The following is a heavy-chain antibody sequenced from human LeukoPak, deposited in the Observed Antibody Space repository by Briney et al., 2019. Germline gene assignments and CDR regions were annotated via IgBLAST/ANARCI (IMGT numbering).Heavy chain of an antibody. D-gene: IGHD3-22*01. Sequence: GGSLRLSCAASGFTFSSYSMNWVREAPGKGLEWVSSISSSSSYIYYADSVKGRFTISRDNAKNSLYLQMNNLRAEDTAVYYCARWQYYDSSGYYSRNWFDPWGQGTLVTVSS. CDR1: GFTFSSYS. V-gene: IGHV3-21*01. CDR3: ARWQYYDSSGYYSRNWFDP. J-gene: IGHJ5*02. CDR2: ISSSSSYI.